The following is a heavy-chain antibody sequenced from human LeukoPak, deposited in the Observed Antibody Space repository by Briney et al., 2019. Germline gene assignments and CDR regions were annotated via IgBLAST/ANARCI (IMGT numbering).Heavy chain of an antibody. CDR2: INPSGGST. D-gene: IGHD6-13*01. J-gene: IGHJ6*03. Sequence: ASVKVSCEASGYTFTSYYMHWVRQAPGQGLEWMGIINPSGGSTSYAQKFQGRVTITADESTSTAYMELSSLRSEDTAVYYCARGSGGSSWYNYYYYMDVWGKGTTVTVSS. CDR3: ARGSGGSSWYNYYYYMDV. CDR1: GYTFTSYY. V-gene: IGHV1-46*01.